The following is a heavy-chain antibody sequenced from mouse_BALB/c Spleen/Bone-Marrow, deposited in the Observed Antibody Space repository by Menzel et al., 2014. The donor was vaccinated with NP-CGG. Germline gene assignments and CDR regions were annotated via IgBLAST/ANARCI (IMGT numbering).Heavy chain of an antibody. CDR3: ARPNMITGAMDY. CDR1: GLTFSIYG. J-gene: IGHJ4*01. D-gene: IGHD2-4*01. Sequence: EVQLVESGGGLVKPGGSLKLSCAASGLTFSIYGMSWVRQTPQKRLEWVATISGDGSHTYYLDSVKGRFTISRDNAKNNLYLQMSSLRSEDTALYYCARPNMITGAMDYWGQGTSVTVSS. V-gene: IGHV5-9-2*01. CDR2: ISGDGSHT.